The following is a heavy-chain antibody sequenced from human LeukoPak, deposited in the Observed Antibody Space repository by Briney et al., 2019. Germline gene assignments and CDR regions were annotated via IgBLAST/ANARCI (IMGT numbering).Heavy chain of an antibody. Sequence: PGGSLRLSCAASGLIFSRYNMNWVRQAPGKGLEWVSSIGTSSNNIYYTDSVKGRFTISRDNAKNSLYLQMNSLRAEDTAVYYCAGEWQQQLVNAFDIWGQGTMVTVSS. CDR2: IGTSSNNI. CDR3: AGEWQQQLVNAFDI. CDR1: GLIFSRYN. V-gene: IGHV3-21*04. J-gene: IGHJ3*02. D-gene: IGHD6-13*01.